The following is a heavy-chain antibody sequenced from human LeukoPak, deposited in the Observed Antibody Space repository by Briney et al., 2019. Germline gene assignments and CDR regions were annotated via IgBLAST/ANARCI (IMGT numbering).Heavy chain of an antibody. D-gene: IGHD6-19*01. J-gene: IGHJ4*02. CDR1: GGSIRSDY. CDR3: TRRVAVTGTPKAYFDY. CDR2: IYHTGST. V-gene: IGHV4-59*08. Sequence: SETLSLTCTLSGGSIRSDYWTWIRQPPGNRLEWIGFIYHTGSTNYNPSLQSRVTMSLDTSQNQFSLTLRSVTTADTAVYFCTRRVAVTGTPKAYFDYWGQGILVTVSS.